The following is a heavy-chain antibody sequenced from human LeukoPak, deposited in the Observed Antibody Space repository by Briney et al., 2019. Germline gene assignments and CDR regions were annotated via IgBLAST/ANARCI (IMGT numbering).Heavy chain of an antibody. V-gene: IGHV4-59*01. D-gene: IGHD2-15*01. Sequence: SETLSLTCTVSGGSFSSYYWTWIRQPPGKGLEWIGYIDHSGSTNYNLSLKSRVSISSDTSKNQFSLELSPVTAADTAVYYCARDAPPSPYCSGGSCYFDYWGQGTLVTVSS. CDR3: ARDAPPSPYCSGGSCYFDY. J-gene: IGHJ4*02. CDR1: GGSFSSYY. CDR2: IDHSGST.